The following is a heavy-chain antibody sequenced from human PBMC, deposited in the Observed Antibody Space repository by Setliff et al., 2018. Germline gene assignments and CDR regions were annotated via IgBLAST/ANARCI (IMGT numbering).Heavy chain of an antibody. CDR2: IGHTGSI. CDR1: GYSISSGYI. Sequence: SETLSLTCTVSGYSISSGYIWGWIRQPPGKGLELVGNIGHTGSINYNPPLESRLTISRDTSKNQVSLKLNSVTATDTAVYYCARDLGHGGDSDYWGQGILVTVSS. V-gene: IGHV4-38-2*02. CDR3: ARDLGHGGDSDY. J-gene: IGHJ4*02. D-gene: IGHD2-21*02.